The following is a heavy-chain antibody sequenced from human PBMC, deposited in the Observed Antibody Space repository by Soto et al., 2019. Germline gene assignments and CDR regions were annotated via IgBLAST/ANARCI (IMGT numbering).Heavy chain of an antibody. CDR1: GFTFSSYA. CDR3: AKDLSITIFGVVSSDGMDV. Sequence: GGSLRLSCAASGFTFSSYAMSWVRQAPGKGLEWVSAISGSGGSTYYADSVKGRFTISRDNSKNTLYLQMNSLRAEDTAVYYCAKDLSITIFGVVSSDGMDVWGQGTTVTVSS. D-gene: IGHD3-3*01. J-gene: IGHJ6*02. CDR2: ISGSGGST. V-gene: IGHV3-23*01.